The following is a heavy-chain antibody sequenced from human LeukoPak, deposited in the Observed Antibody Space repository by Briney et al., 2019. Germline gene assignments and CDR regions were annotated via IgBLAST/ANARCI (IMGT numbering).Heavy chain of an antibody. V-gene: IGHV1-69*06. Sequence: ASVKVTCKASGGTFSSYAISWVRQAPGQGLERMGGIIPIFGTANYAQKFQGRVTITADKSTSTAYMELSSLRSEDTAVYYCARRQVVPAAMPGYYYYGMDVWGKGTTVTVSS. CDR1: GGTFSSYA. D-gene: IGHD2-2*01. CDR3: ARRQVVPAAMPGYYYYGMDV. J-gene: IGHJ6*04. CDR2: IIPIFGTA.